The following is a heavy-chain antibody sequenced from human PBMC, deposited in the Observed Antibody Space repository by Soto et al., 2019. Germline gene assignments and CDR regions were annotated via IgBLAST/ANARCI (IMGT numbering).Heavy chain of an antibody. J-gene: IGHJ4*02. V-gene: IGHV3-21*01. CDR3: ARVLEYYDFWSGYYKGYFDY. D-gene: IGHD3-3*01. CDR1: GFTFSSYS. CDR2: ISSSSSYI. Sequence: EVQLVESGGGLVKPGGSLRLSCAASGFTFSSYSMNWVRQAPGKGLEWVSSISSSSSYIYYADSVKGRFTISRDNAKNSLYLQLNSLRAEDTAVYYCARVLEYYDFWSGYYKGYFDYWGQGTLVTVSS.